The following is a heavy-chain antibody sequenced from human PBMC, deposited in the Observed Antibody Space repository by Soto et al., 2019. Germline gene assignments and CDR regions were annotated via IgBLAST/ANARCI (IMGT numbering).Heavy chain of an antibody. CDR3: AKDGGPYGGDYYGLDV. J-gene: IGHJ6*02. D-gene: IGHD4-17*01. Sequence: GGYLRLSCATSGLTLSNYGMHWVRQAPGKGLEWVAVISNDGSNTYYADSVKGRFTISRDNSNNTLYLQMNSLRADDTSVYYCAKDGGPYGGDYYGLDVWGQGT. CDR2: ISNDGSNT. CDR1: GLTLSNYG. V-gene: IGHV3-30*18.